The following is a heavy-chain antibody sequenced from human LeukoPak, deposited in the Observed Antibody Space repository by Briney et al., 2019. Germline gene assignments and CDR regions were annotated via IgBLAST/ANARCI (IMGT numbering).Heavy chain of an antibody. Sequence: GGSLRLSCAASGFTFSDYGMHWVRQAPGKGLEWVALILYDGSNKYYADSVKGRFAISRDDSKNTLYLQMNSLRAEDTALYYCAKGAGEGYMDVWGKGTTVTVSS. V-gene: IGHV3-33*05. CDR3: AKGAGEGYMDV. CDR2: ILYDGSNK. CDR1: GFTFSDYG. J-gene: IGHJ6*03. D-gene: IGHD3-16*01.